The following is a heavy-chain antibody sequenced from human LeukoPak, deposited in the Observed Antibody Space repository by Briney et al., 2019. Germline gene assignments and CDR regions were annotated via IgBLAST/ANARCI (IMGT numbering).Heavy chain of an antibody. V-gene: IGHV5-51*01. D-gene: IGHD3-22*01. J-gene: IGHJ4*02. CDR2: FYPGDSDT. CDR1: GYSFTSYW. Sequence: GESLKISCKGSGYSFTSYWNGWVRQMPEKGLEWMRIFYPGDSDTRYSPSFQGQVTISAGKSISTAYLQWSSLKASDTAMYYCATAYYYDSSGYYTPFDYWGQGTLVTVSS. CDR3: ATAYYYDSSGYYTPFDY.